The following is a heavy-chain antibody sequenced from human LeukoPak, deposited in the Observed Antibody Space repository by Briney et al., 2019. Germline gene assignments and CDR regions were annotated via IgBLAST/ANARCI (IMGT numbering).Heavy chain of an antibody. V-gene: IGHV4-30-2*01. J-gene: IGHJ4*02. D-gene: IGHD1-26*01. CDR2: IYHSGST. CDR1: GGSISSGGYS. Sequence: SETLSLTCAVSGGSISSGGYSWSWIRQPPGKGLEWIGYIYHSGSTYYNPSLKSRVTTSVDRSKNQFSLKLSSVTAADTAVYYCARGTGWELLDWGQGTLVTVSS. CDR3: ARGTGWELLD.